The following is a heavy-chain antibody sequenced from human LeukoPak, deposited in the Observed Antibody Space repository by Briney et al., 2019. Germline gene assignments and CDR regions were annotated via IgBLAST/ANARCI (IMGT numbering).Heavy chain of an antibody. CDR3: AKDCYLSGLGKCIDY. Sequence: GGSLRLSCAASGFTFRSYGIHWVRQAPGKGLEWVAVISDEGSNKYYPDSVRGRFTISRDNSKNTLYLQMISLSAEDTAVYYCAKDCYLSGLGKCIDYWGRGTLVTVSS. J-gene: IGHJ4*02. CDR1: GFTFRSYG. D-gene: IGHD7-27*01. CDR2: ISDEGSNK. V-gene: IGHV3-30*18.